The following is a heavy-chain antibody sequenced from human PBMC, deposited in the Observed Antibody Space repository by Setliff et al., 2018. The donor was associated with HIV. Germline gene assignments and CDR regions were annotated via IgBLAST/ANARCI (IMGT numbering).Heavy chain of an antibody. J-gene: IGHJ4*02. V-gene: IGHV4-61*01. Sequence: SETLSLTCTVSGYSIISDSYYEGWIRQPPGKGLEWIGYIYYSGITNYSPSLKSRVTFLVDTSKNQFSLRLSSVTAADTAVYYCTRGGSMTTLTTWGQGTLVTVSS. D-gene: IGHD4-4*01. CDR1: GYSIISDSYY. CDR3: TRGGSMTTLTT. CDR2: IYYSGIT.